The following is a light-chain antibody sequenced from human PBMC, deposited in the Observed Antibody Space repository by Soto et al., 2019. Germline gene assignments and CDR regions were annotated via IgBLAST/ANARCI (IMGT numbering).Light chain of an antibody. Sequence: EIVLTQSPGTLSLSPGERATLSCRASQSVSSSYLAWYQQKPGQAPRLLIYDASSRATGIPDRFSGSGSGTDFTLTISRLEPEDFAVYYCQQHGSSHYTFGQGTKLEIK. CDR1: QSVSSSY. V-gene: IGKV3-20*01. CDR2: DAS. J-gene: IGKJ2*01. CDR3: QQHGSSHYT.